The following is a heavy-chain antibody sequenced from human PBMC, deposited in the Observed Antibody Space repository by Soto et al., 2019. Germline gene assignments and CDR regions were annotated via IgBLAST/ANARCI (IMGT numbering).Heavy chain of an antibody. V-gene: IGHV3-30-3*01. CDR1: GFTFSNFA. CDR2: TSYDGNNN. CDR3: ARERAIAATGIFYY. D-gene: IGHD6-13*01. J-gene: IGHJ4*02. Sequence: GGSLRLSCAASGFTFSNFAMHWVRQAPGKGLEWVAVTSYDGNNNDYADSVKGRFTISRDNSKNTLFLQVNSLRPEDRAVYYCARERAIAATGIFYYWGQGTLVTVSS.